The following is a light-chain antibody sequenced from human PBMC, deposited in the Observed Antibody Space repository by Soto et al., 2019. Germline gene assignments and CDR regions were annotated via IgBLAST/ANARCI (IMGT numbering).Light chain of an antibody. CDR2: EGT. CDR3: CSYARTRTWV. Sequence: HSALTQPASVSGSPGQSITISCTGTSSDVGSYNLVSWYQQHPGKAPKLMIYEGTKRPSGVSNRFSGSKSGNTPSLTISGLQAEDEADYYCCSYARTRTWVFGGGTKLTVL. V-gene: IGLV2-23*01. CDR1: SSDVGSYNL. J-gene: IGLJ3*02.